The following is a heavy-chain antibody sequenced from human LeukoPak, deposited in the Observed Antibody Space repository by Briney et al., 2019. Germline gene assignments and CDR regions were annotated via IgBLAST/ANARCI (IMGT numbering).Heavy chain of an antibody. V-gene: IGHV1-2*06. J-gene: IGHJ6*03. CDR1: GYTFINNW. D-gene: IGHD6-19*01. Sequence: ASVKVSCKASGYTFINNWMHWVRQAPGQGLEWVGLINPTGTGTLYAQKFQGRVTMTRDMSISTAYMELSRLRSDDTAVYYCASHSGWWVYRYYYYMDVWGKGTTVTISS. CDR2: INPTGTGT. CDR3: ASHSGWWVYRYYYYMDV.